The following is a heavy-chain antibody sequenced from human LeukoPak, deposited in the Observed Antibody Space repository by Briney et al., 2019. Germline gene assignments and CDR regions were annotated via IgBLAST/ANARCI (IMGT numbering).Heavy chain of an antibody. D-gene: IGHD3-22*01. CDR2: ISGSGGST. CDR3: AKGADYYDSSVVY. CDR1: GFTFSSYA. J-gene: IGHJ4*02. V-gene: IGHV3-23*01. Sequence: GGSLRLSCAASGFTFSSYAMSWVRQAPGKGLAWVSDISGSGGSTKYAASVKGRFTISRDNCKNTLYLQMNRLKAEDPAVYYCAKGADYYDSSVVYWGQGTLVTVSS.